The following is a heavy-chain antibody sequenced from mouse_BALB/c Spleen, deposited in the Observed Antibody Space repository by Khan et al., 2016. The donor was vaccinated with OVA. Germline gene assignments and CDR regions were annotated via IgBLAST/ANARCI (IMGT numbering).Heavy chain of an antibody. CDR3: ARSRYYGRSYFDY. D-gene: IGHD1-1*01. CDR2: ILPGSGST. CDR1: GYTFSGYW. J-gene: IGHJ2*01. Sequence: VQLQESGAELMKPGASVKISCKATGYTFSGYWIEWVKQRPGHGLEWIGEILPGSGSTKYNEKFKGKATLTADTSSNTAYMQLSSLTSEDSAVYYCARSRYYGRSYFDYWGQGTTLTVSS. V-gene: IGHV1-9*01.